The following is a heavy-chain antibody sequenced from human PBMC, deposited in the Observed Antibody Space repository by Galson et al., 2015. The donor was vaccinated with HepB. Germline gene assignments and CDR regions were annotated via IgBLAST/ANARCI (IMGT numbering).Heavy chain of an antibody. Sequence: SLRLSCAASGFTVTTTYMSWVRQASGKGLEWVSIIGTDGTIHYADSVRGKFTISRDSSENTLYLQMNNLRTEDTAVYYCAKGRGFILDVWGQGTTVTVPS. CDR3: AKGRGFILDV. D-gene: IGHD3-10*01. V-gene: IGHV3-66*01. J-gene: IGHJ6*02. CDR1: GFTVTTTY. CDR2: IGTDGTI.